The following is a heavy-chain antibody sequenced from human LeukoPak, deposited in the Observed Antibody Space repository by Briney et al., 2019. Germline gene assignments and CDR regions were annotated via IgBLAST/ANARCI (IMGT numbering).Heavy chain of an antibody. CDR1: GYSFTSYW. D-gene: IGHD3-22*01. CDR3: ARHTAYYYDSSGYYPRPDYYYGMDV. J-gene: IGHJ6*02. Sequence: PGESLKISCKGSGYSFTSYWIGWVRQMPGKGLEWMGIIYPGDSDTRYSPSFQGQVTISADKSISTAYLQWSSLKASDTAMYYCARHTAYYYDSSGYYPRPDYYYGMDVWGQGTTVTVSS. CDR2: IYPGDSDT. V-gene: IGHV5-51*01.